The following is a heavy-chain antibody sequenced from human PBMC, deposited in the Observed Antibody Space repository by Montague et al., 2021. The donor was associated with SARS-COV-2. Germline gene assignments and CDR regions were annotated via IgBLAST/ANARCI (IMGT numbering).Heavy chain of an antibody. CDR1: GYSFTSYW. Sequence: QSGAEAKKSGESLKISCKGSGYSFTSYWIGWVRHMPGKGLEWMGIIYPGDSDTRYSPSFQGQVTISADKSISTADLQWSSLKAWDTAMYYCARRRGLEGYYYNRGSYAFDVWGQGTMVTVSS. CDR2: IYPGDSDT. V-gene: IGHV5-51*01. D-gene: IGHD3-10*02. CDR3: ARRRGLEGYYYNRGSYAFDV. J-gene: IGHJ3*01.